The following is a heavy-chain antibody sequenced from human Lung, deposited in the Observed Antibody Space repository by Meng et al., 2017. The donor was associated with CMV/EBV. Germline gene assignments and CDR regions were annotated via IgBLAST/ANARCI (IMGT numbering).Heavy chain of an antibody. Sequence: SXTLSLTCAVYGGSFSGYYWSWIRQPPGKGLEWIGEINHSGSTNYNPSLKSRVTISVDTSKNQFSLKLSSVTAADTAVYYCARSNIVVVVAATLGYYYYGMDVWGQGTXVTVSS. CDR1: GGSFSGYY. J-gene: IGHJ6*02. D-gene: IGHD2-15*01. V-gene: IGHV4-34*01. CDR3: ARSNIVVVVAATLGYYYYGMDV. CDR2: INHSGST.